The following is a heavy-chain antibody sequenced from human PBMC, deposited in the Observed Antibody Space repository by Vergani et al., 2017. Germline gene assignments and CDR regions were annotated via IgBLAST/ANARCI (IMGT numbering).Heavy chain of an antibody. V-gene: IGHV1-69*14. CDR1: GGTFSSYA. Sequence: QVQLVQSGAEVKKPGSSVKVSCKASGGTFSSYAISWVRQAPGQGLEWMGRIIPIFGTANYAQKFQGRVTITADKSTSTAYMELSSLRSEDTAVYYCARGTGGWASPPYYYDSSHAFDIWGQGTMVTVSS. CDR3: ARGTGGWASPPYYYDSSHAFDI. CDR2: IIPIFGTA. D-gene: IGHD3-22*01. J-gene: IGHJ3*02.